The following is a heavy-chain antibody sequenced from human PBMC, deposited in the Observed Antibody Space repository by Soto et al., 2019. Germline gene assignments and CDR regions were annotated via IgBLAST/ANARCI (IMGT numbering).Heavy chain of an antibody. D-gene: IGHD2-2*03. V-gene: IGHV4-59*11. J-gene: IGHJ4*02. Sequence: LSLTCTVSGDSIKTHYWSWIRQAPGKGLEWIGYIYYSGSTLYNPSLKRRVTISADTAKNQFSLRLTSLTAADTAVYYCASGWMAAFDNWGQGTLVTVSS. CDR2: IYYSGST. CDR3: ASGWMAAFDN. CDR1: GDSIKTHY.